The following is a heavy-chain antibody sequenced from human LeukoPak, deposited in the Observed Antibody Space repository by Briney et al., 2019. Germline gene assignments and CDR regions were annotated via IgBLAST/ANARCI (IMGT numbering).Heavy chain of an antibody. V-gene: IGHV3-23*01. D-gene: IGHD3-3*01. J-gene: IGHJ4*02. CDR2: ISGSGGST. CDR1: GFTFSSYA. Sequence: GGSLRLSCAASGFTFSSYAMSWVRQAPGKGLEWVSAISGSGGSTYYAGSVKGRFTISRDNSKNTLYLQMNSLRAEDTAVYYCAKDRLWSGYYADYWGQGTLVTVSS. CDR3: AKDRLWSGYYADY.